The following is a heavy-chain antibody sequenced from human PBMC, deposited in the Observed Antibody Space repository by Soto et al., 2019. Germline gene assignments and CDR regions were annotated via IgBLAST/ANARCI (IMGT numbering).Heavy chain of an antibody. CDR3: ARHLTYIVVVPAAINSLDSGMDV. J-gene: IGHJ6*02. V-gene: IGHV5-10-1*01. D-gene: IGHD2-2*01. CDR1: GYSFTSYW. Sequence: PGESLKISCKGSGYSFTSYWISWVRQMPGKGLEWMGRIDPSDSYTNYSPSFQGHVTISADKSISTAYLQWSSLKASDTAMYYCARHLTYIVVVPAAINSLDSGMDVWGQGTTVTVSS. CDR2: IDPSDSYT.